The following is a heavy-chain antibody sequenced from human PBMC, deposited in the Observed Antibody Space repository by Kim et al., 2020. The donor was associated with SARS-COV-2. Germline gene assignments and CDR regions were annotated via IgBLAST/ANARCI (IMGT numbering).Heavy chain of an antibody. CDR3: ARDLGVRGVIIDTDAFDI. D-gene: IGHD3-10*01. Sequence: KSRVTISVDKSKHQFSLKLSSVTAADTAVYYCARDLGVRGVIIDTDAFDIWGQGTMVTVSS. J-gene: IGHJ3*02. V-gene: IGHV4-4*02.